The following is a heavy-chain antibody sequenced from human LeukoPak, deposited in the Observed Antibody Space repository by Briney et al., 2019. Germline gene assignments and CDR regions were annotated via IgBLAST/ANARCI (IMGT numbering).Heavy chain of an antibody. Sequence: GGSLRLSCAASGFTFSSHAMSGVRQAPGKGLEWVSATSGDGGTTYYAASVKGRFTISRDNSKNTLYLQMNSRRAEDTALYYCARCAWFGDAPGGDYWGQGTLVTVSS. CDR2: TSGDGGTT. CDR1: GFTFSSHA. D-gene: IGHD3-10*01. CDR3: ARCAWFGDAPGGDY. V-gene: IGHV3-23*01. J-gene: IGHJ4*02.